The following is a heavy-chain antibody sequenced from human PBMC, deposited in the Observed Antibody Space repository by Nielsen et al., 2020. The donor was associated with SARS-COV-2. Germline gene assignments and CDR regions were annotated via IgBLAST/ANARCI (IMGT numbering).Heavy chain of an antibody. CDR2: NYNSAKT. J-gene: IGHJ4*02. V-gene: IGHV4-59*01. CDR3: ARGRAPLRY. CDR1: GGSMTFFY. D-gene: IGHD2-15*01. Sequence: GSLRLSCSISGGSMTFFYWSWIRQAPGKGLEWIAYNYNSAKTMYNSSLKSRVTMSVDTSKNQLSLRLTSVTAADTAVYYCARGRAPLRYWGKGILVTVSS.